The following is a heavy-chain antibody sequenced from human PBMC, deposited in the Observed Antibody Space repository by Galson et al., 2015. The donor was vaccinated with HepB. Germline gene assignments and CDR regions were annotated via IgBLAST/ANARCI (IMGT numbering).Heavy chain of an antibody. Sequence: SLRLSCAASGFTFGDYAMSWFRQAPGKGLEWVGFIRSNAYGGTTEYAASVKGRFTISRDDSKSIAYLQMNSLKTEDTAVYYCTRDKAAAYCGGDCYVTDYWGQGTLVTVSS. CDR1: GFTFGDYA. J-gene: IGHJ4*02. CDR3: TRDKAAAYCGGDCYVTDY. V-gene: IGHV3-49*03. D-gene: IGHD2-21*01. CDR2: IRSNAYGGTT.